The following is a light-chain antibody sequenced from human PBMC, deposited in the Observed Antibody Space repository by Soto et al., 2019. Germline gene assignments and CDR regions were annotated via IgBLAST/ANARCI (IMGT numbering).Light chain of an antibody. CDR1: QGISTY. CDR3: HQYNYLHT. J-gene: IGKJ2*01. CDR2: DVS. V-gene: IGKV1-5*01. Sequence: DIQMTQSPSSLSASLGDRVTISCRASQGISTYLAWYQQKPGKAPTLLISDVSRLESGVPSRFSGSGSGTEFTLTISGLQPDDFATYDCHQYNYLHTFGQGTKLEIK.